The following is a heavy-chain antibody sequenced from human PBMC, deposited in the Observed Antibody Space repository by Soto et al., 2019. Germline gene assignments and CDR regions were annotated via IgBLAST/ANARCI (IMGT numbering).Heavy chain of an antibody. D-gene: IGHD3-10*01. CDR3: ARILMNYYRLDC. Sequence: PSETLSLTCTVSGASINSGDYYWSWIRQPPGKCLEWIGHIYYSGSTYYNPSLKSRAGISVDSSKSQVSLKRTSVTDAETAVYLCARILMNYYRLDCWGQGALVT. V-gene: IGHV4-30-4*01. CDR2: IYYSGST. J-gene: IGHJ4*02. CDR1: GASINSGDYY.